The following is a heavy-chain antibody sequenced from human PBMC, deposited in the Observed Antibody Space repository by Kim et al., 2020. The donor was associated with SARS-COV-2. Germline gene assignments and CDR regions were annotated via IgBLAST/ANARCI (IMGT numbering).Heavy chain of an antibody. V-gene: IGHV4-39*01. D-gene: IGHD6-19*01. CDR1: GGSISSSSYY. CDR3: ARHSYSSGWYLNLRFDY. Sequence: SETLSLTCTVSGGSISSSSYYWGWIRQPPGKGLEWIGSIYYSGSTYYNPSLKSQVTISVDTSKNQFSLKLSSVTAADTAVYYCARHSYSSGWYLNLRFDYWGQGTLVTVSS. CDR2: IYYSGST. J-gene: IGHJ4*02.